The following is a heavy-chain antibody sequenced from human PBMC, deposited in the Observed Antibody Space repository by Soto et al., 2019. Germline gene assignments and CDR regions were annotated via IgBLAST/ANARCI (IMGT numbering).Heavy chain of an antibody. Sequence: PSETLSLTCAVYGGSFSGYYWSWIRQSPGKGLEWIAEINHSGSTNYNPSLKSRVTISVDTSKNHFSLKLSSVTAADTAVYYCATGPRGEVAPFDYWGQGTLVTVSS. V-gene: IGHV4-34*01. CDR3: ATGPRGEVAPFDY. J-gene: IGHJ4*02. CDR2: INHSGST. CDR1: GGSFSGYY. D-gene: IGHD5-12*01.